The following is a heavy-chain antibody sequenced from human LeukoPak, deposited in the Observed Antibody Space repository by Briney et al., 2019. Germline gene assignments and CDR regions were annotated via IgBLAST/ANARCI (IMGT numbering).Heavy chain of an antibody. D-gene: IGHD3-10*01. CDR3: ARDGGSGSFYYYYGMDV. Sequence: SETLSLTCTVSGYSISSGYYWGWIRQPPGKGLEWIGSIYHSGSTYYNPSLKSRVTISVDTSKNQFSLKLSSVTAADTAVYYCARDGGSGSFYYYYGMDVWGQGTTVTVSS. J-gene: IGHJ6*02. CDR2: IYHSGST. CDR1: GYSISSGYY. V-gene: IGHV4-38-2*02.